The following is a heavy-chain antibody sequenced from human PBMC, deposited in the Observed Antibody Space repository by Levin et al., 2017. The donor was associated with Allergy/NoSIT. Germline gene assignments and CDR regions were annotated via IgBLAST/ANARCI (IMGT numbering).Heavy chain of an antibody. CDR3: ARHDYSSSWGYYFDC. D-gene: IGHD6-13*01. CDR1: GGSISSYY. J-gene: IGHJ4*02. V-gene: IGHV4-59*08. CDR2: IYYSGST. Sequence: ASETLSLTCTVSGGSISSYYWTWIRQPPGKGLEWIGYIYYSGSTNYNPSLKSRVSMSVDTSKNQFSLRLSSVTAADTAIYYCARHDYSSSWGYYFDCWGQGTLVTVSS.